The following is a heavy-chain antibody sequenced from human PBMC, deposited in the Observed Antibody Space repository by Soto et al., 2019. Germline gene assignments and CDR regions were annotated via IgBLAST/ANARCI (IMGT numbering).Heavy chain of an antibody. Sequence: SVKVSCKASGGTFSSYAISWVRQAPGAGLERMVGIIAIFGTANYAQKFQGRVTITADKSTSTAYMELSSLRSEDTAVYYCASRSLLGGSSGERVGYYYGMDVWGQGTTVTVSS. J-gene: IGHJ6*02. V-gene: IGHV1-69*06. CDR3: ASRSLLGGSSGERVGYYYGMDV. CDR2: IIAIFGTA. D-gene: IGHD6-6*01. CDR1: GGTFSSYA.